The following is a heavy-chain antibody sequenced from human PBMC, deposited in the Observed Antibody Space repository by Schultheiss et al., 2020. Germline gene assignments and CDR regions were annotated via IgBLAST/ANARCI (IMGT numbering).Heavy chain of an antibody. Sequence: SETLSLTCAVYGGSFSGYYWSWIRQPPGKGLEWIGSIYYSGSTNYNPSLKSRVTISGDTSKNQFSLKLSSVTAADTAVYYCARVLSHYYGSGSYYNSYYYYYGRDVWGRGPTVTVAS. CDR3: ARVLSHYYGSGSYYNSYYYYYGRDV. CDR1: GGSFSGYY. J-gene: IGHJ6*02. V-gene: IGHV4-34*01. CDR2: IYYSGST. D-gene: IGHD3-10*01.